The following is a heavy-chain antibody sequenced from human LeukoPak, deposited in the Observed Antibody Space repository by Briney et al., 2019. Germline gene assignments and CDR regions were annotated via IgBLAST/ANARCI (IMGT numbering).Heavy chain of an antibody. J-gene: IGHJ4*02. V-gene: IGHV4-30-4*01. D-gene: IGHD3-16*01. Sequence: SETLSLTCTVSGGSISSGDYYWSWIRQPPGKGLEWIGYIYYSGSTYYNPSLKSRVTISVDTSKNQFSLKLSSVTAADTAVYYCARGLFGDEMTNFGYWGQGTLVTVSS. CDR2: IYYSGST. CDR1: GGSISSGDYY. CDR3: ARGLFGDEMTNFGY.